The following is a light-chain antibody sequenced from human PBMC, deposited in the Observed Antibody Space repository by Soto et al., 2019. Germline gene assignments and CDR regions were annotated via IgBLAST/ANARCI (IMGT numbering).Light chain of an antibody. J-gene: IGLJ1*01. CDR2: DVS. CDR1: TSDVGGYNY. CDR3: SSFRSSSTYV. V-gene: IGLV2-14*03. Sequence: QSALTQPASVSGSPGQSITISCTGTTSDVGGYNYVSWYQHYPGRAPKLMIYDVSSRPSGVSDRFSGSKSGNTASLTISGLQAVDEADYYCSSFRSSSTYVFGTGTKVTVL.